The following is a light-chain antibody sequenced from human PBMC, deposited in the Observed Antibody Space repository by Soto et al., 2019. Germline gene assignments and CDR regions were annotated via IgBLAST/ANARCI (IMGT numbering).Light chain of an antibody. V-gene: IGLV3-1*01. CDR1: KLGDNY. CDR2: QDN. CDR3: QAWDSSTVV. J-gene: IGLJ2*01. Sequence: SSELTQPPSVSVSPGQTASITCSGDKLGDNYACWFQQKPGQSPVLVIYQDNTRPSGIPERFSGSNSGNTATLTISGTQAMDEADYYCQAWDSSTVVFGGGTKLTVL.